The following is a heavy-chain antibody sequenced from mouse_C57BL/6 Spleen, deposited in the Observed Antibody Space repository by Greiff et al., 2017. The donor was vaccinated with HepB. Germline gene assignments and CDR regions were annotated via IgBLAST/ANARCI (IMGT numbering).Heavy chain of an antibody. J-gene: IGHJ4*01. CDR3: ASHLLYAMDY. V-gene: IGHV5-6*01. Sequence: EVQGVESGGDLVKPGGSLKLSCAASGFTFSSYGMSWVRQTPDKRLEWVATISSGGSYTYYPDSVKGRFTISRDNAKNTLYLQMSSLKSEDTAMYYCASHLLYAMDYWGQGTSVTVSS. D-gene: IGHD2-1*01. CDR2: ISSGGSYT. CDR1: GFTFSSYG.